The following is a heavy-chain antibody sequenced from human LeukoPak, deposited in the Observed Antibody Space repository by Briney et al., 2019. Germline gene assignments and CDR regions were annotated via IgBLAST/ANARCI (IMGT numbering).Heavy chain of an antibody. CDR1: GYTFTSLD. D-gene: IGHD1-20*01. J-gene: IGHJ4*02. Sequence: EASVKVSCKASGYTFTSLDINWVRQAPGQGPGWMGWMNPNWGYTGYAQKFQARVTMTRDTSIDTAYMELSSLRSDDTAVYYCARGITQGFDHWGQGTLVTVSS. CDR2: MNPNWGYT. V-gene: IGHV1-8*01. CDR3: ARGITQGFDH.